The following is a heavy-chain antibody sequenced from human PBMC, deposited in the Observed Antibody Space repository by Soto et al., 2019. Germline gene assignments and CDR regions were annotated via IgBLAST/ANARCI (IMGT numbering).Heavy chain of an antibody. CDR2: ISAYNGNT. CDR1: GYTFTSYD. D-gene: IGHD7-27*01. J-gene: IGHJ6*02. Sequence: QVQLVQSGTEVKKPGASVKVSCRASGYTFTSYDISWVRQAPGQGLEWMGWISAYNGNTNYAQKFQGRATMTTNTSTSTASMELRSLISDDTAVYHSARWSGARGGMDVWGQGTTVIVS. V-gene: IGHV1-18*01. CDR3: ARWSGARGGMDV.